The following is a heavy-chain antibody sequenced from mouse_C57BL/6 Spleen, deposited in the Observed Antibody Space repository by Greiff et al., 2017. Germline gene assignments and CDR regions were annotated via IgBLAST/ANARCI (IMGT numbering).Heavy chain of an antibody. V-gene: IGHV1-64*01. CDR3: ARYYYGPDAMDY. Sequence: QVQLQQPGAELVKPGASVKLSCKASGYTFTSYWMHWVKQRPGQGLEWIGMIHPNSGSTNYNEKFKSKATLTVDKSSSTAYMQLSRLTSEDSAVYYCARYYYGPDAMDYWGQGTSVTVSS. J-gene: IGHJ4*01. CDR2: IHPNSGST. CDR1: GYTFTSYW. D-gene: IGHD1-1*01.